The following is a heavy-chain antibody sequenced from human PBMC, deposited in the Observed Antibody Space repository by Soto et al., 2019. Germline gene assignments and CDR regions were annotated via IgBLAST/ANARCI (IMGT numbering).Heavy chain of an antibody. CDR2: INDRGSI. CDR1: GGSFSGYY. D-gene: IGHD3-9*01. V-gene: IGHV4-34*01. Sequence: QVQLQQWGAGPLRPLETLSLTCGVSGGSFSGYYWAWIRQSPGKGLEWIGEINDRGSINYNPSLKSRVSISGDTSKKHYSLNLRAVTAADTAVYYCARESHDILTGPPWVWYFDLWGRGTLVTVSS. CDR3: ARESHDILTGPPWVWYFDL. J-gene: IGHJ2*01.